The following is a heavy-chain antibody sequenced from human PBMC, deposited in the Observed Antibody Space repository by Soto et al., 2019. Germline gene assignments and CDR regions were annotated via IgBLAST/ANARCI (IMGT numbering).Heavy chain of an antibody. V-gene: IGHV4-31*03. CDR2: IYYSGST. J-gene: IGHJ3*02. CDR3: ARWFGEPADAFDI. CDR1: GGSISSGGYY. Sequence: SETLSLTXTVSGGSISSGGYYWSWIRQHPGKGLEWIGYIYYSGSTYYNPSLKSRVTISVDTSKNQFSLKLSSVTAADTAVYYCARWFGEPADAFDIGGQGTMVNVSS. D-gene: IGHD3-10*01.